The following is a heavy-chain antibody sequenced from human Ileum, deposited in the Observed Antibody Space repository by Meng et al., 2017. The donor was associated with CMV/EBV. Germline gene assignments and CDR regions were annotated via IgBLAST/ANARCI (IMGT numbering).Heavy chain of an antibody. D-gene: IGHD2-2*01. J-gene: IGHJ4*02. V-gene: IGHV4-4*07. CDR3: ARGSSSWAFDY. CDR1: GGSISGYY. CDR2: VYSSGST. Sequence: HGQLQESGPGLVKPSETLPLTCTVSGGSISGYYWSWIRQPATKGLEWIGRVYSSGSTDYNPSLQSRVTMSVDTSKNQFSLKLSSVTAADTAVYYCARGSSSWAFDYWGQGTLVTVSS.